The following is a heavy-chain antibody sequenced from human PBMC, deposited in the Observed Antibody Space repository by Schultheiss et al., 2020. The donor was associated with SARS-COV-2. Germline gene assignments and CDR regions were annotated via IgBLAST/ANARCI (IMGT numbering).Heavy chain of an antibody. V-gene: IGHV4-38-2*01. Sequence: SQTLSLTCAVSGYSISSGYYWGWIRQPPGKGLEWIGYIYYSGSTNYNPSLKSRVTISVDTSKNQFSLKLSSVTAADTAVYYCARVPSSVTIFLRWFDPWGQGTLVTVSS. CDR2: IYYSGST. CDR3: ARVPSSVTIFLRWFDP. CDR1: GYSISSGYY. D-gene: IGHD3-3*01. J-gene: IGHJ5*02.